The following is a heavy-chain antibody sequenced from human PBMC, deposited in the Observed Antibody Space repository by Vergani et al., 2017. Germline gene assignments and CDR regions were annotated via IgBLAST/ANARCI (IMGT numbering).Heavy chain of an antibody. D-gene: IGHD4-17*01. CDR1: GFTFDDYA. J-gene: IGHJ4*02. V-gene: IGHV3-9*01. CDR2: ISWNSGSI. CDR3: AKGMVAPTTVTTFDY. Sequence: EVQLVESGGGLVQPGRSLRLSCAASGFTFDDYAMHWVRQAPGKGLEWVSGISWNSGSIGYAVSVKGRFTISRDNAKNSLYLQMNSLRAEDTAVYYCAKGMVAPTTVTTFDYWGQGTLVTVSS.